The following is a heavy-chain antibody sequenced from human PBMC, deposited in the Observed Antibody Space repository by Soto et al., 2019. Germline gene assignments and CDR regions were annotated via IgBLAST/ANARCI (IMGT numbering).Heavy chain of an antibody. D-gene: IGHD3-9*01. CDR1: GGSFSTYY. J-gene: IGHJ3*02. CDR3: ARGGSNDWQVAFDI. Sequence: LSLTCVVSGGSFSTYYYNWIRQSPGKGLEWIGEINHSGNNNYSPSLKSRVTMSLDTSKNQFSLKLTSVTAADTAVYYCARGGSNDWQVAFDIWGQGTMVTVSS. V-gene: IGHV4-34*01. CDR2: INHSGNN.